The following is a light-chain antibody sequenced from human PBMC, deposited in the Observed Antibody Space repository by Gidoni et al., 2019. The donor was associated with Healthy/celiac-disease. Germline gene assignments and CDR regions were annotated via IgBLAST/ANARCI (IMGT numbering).Light chain of an antibody. V-gene: IGKV2-28*01. CDR1: QSLLHSNGYNY. CDR2: LGS. Sequence: DIVMTQSPLSLPVTPGEPASISCRSSQSLLHSNGYNYLDWYLQKPGHSPQLLIYLGSNRASGVPDRFSGSGSGTDFTLKISRVEAEDVGVYYCMQALQTPLITFGQGTRLEIK. CDR3: MQALQTPLIT. J-gene: IGKJ5*01.